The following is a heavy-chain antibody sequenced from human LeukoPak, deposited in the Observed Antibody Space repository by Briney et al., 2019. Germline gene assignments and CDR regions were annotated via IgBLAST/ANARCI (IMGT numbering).Heavy chain of an antibody. Sequence: GGSLRLSCAAPGFTFSSYSMNWVRQAPGKGLEWVSSISSSSSYIYYADSVKGRFTISRDNAKNSLYLQMNSLRAEDTAVYYCARDSSRAFDIWGQGTMVTVSS. D-gene: IGHD2-15*01. V-gene: IGHV3-21*01. CDR2: ISSSSSYI. CDR3: ARDSSRAFDI. J-gene: IGHJ3*02. CDR1: GFTFSSYS.